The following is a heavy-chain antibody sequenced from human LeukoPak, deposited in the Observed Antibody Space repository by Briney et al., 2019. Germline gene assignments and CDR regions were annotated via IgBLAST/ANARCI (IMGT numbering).Heavy chain of an antibody. J-gene: IGHJ5*02. Sequence: GGSLRLSCAASGFTFSSYSMNWVRQAPGKGLEWVSSISSSSSYIYYADSVKGRFTISRDNAKNPLYLQMNSLRAEDTAVYYCARGAVATGYWFDPWGQGTLVTVSS. CDR3: ARGAVATGYWFDP. D-gene: IGHD5-12*01. CDR1: GFTFSSYS. CDR2: ISSSSSYI. V-gene: IGHV3-21*01.